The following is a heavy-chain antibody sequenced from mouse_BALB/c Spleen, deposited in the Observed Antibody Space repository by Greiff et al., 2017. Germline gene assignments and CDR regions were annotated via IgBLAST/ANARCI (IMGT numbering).Heavy chain of an antibody. CDR1: GYTFTSYT. Sequence: VQLQQSAAELARPGASVKMSCKASGYTFTSYTMHWVKQRPGQGLEWIGYINPSSGYTEYNQKFKDKTTLTADKSSSTAYMQLSSLTSEDSAVYYCARYYGYGYAMDYWGQGTSVTVSS. CDR3: ARYYGYGYAMDY. D-gene: IGHD1-2*01. V-gene: IGHV1-4*02. CDR2: INPSSGYT. J-gene: IGHJ4*01.